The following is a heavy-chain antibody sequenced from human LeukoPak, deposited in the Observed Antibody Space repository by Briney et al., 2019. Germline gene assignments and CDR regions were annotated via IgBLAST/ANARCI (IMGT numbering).Heavy chain of an antibody. CDR1: GGSISSYY. J-gene: IGHJ3*02. CDR2: IYYSGST. Sequence: SETLSLTCTVSGGSISSYYWSWIRQPPGKGLEWIGYIYYSGSTNYNPSLKSRVTISVDTSKNQSSLKLSSVTAADTAVYYCARVRGSSGWYFFGAFDIWGQGTMVTVSS. V-gene: IGHV4-59*01. D-gene: IGHD6-19*01. CDR3: ARVRGSSGWYFFGAFDI.